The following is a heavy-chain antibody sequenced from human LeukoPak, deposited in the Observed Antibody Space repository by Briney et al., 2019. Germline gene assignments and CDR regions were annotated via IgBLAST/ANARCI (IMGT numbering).Heavy chain of an antibody. D-gene: IGHD3-10*01. Sequence: RGSLRLSCAPSGFTFSSFATRWVRHAPEEGLEWGAVISYDGSNKYYADSVKRRFTICRDNSKNTLYLQMNSLRAEDTAVYYCARNYYGSGSYHTYYYGMDVWGQGTTVTVSS. J-gene: IGHJ6*01. V-gene: IGHV3-30-3*01. CDR3: ARNYYGSGSYHTYYYGMDV. CDR1: GFTFSSFA. CDR2: ISYDGSNK.